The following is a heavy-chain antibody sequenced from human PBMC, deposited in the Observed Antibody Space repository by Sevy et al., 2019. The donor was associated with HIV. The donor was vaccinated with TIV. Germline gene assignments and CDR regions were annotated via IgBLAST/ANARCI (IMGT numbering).Heavy chain of an antibody. V-gene: IGHV1-46*01. CDR2: INPSGGNT. Sequence: ASVKVSCKASGYTLSTYDMHWVRQAPGQGLEWMGIINPSGGNTSYAQKFQGRVTMTRDTSTSTVYMELSRLRSEDTAVYYCARALEIYRSSGYWFDPWGQGTLVTVSS. J-gene: IGHJ5*02. D-gene: IGHD6-6*01. CDR1: GYTLSTYD. CDR3: ARALEIYRSSGYWFDP.